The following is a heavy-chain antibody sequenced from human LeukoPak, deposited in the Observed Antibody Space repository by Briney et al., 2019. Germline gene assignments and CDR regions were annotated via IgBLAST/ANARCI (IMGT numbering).Heavy chain of an antibody. CDR3: ARGRIYSSSWSRGRYFDL. D-gene: IGHD6-13*01. CDR1: GVTISSDY. J-gene: IGHJ2*01. V-gene: IGHV4-59*01. CDR2: IYYSGST. Sequence: SETLSLTCAVSGVTISSDYWSWIRQAPGKGLEWIGYIYYSGSTNYNHSLKSRVTISVDTSKNQFSLKLSSVTAADTAVYYCARGRIYSSSWSRGRYFDLWGRGTLVTVSS.